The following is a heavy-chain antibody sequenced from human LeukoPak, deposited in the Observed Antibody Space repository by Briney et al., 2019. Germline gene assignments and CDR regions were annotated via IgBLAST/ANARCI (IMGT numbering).Heavy chain of an antibody. CDR2: ISSSSSYI. CDR3: ARGRYNWNYWFDP. CDR1: GFTFSSYS. D-gene: IGHD1-7*01. V-gene: IGHV3-21*01. J-gene: IGHJ5*02. Sequence: GSLRLSCAASGFTFSSYSMNWVRQAPGKGLEWVSSISSSSSYIYYADSVKGRFTISRDNAKNSLYLQMNSLRAEDTAVYYCARGRYNWNYWFDPWGQGTLVTVSS.